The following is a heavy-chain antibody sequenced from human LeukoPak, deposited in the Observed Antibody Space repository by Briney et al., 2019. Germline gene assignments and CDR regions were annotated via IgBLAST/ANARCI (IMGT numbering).Heavy chain of an antibody. CDR1: GGSISSGGYY. J-gene: IGHJ4*02. Sequence: SQTLSLTCTVSGGSISSGGYYWSWIRQHPGKGLEWIGYIYYSGSTYYNPSLKSRVTISVDTSKNQFSLKLSSVTAADTAVYYCARELVGLEHPFDYWGQGTLVTVSS. D-gene: IGHD6-6*01. CDR3: ARELVGLEHPFDY. CDR2: IYYSGST. V-gene: IGHV4-31*03.